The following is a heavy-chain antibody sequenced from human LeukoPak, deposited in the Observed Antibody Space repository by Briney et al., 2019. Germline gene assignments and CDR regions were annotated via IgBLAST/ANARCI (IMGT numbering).Heavy chain of an antibody. V-gene: IGHV3-21*01. Sequence: GGSLRLSCAASGFTFSSYSMNWVRQAPGKGLEWVSSISSSSSYIYYADSVKGRFTISRDNAKNSLYLQMNSLRAEDTAVYYCARGYIAAVQGNWFDPWGQGTLVTVSS. D-gene: IGHD6-13*01. CDR2: ISSSSSYI. CDR1: GFTFSSYS. CDR3: ARGYIAAVQGNWFDP. J-gene: IGHJ5*02.